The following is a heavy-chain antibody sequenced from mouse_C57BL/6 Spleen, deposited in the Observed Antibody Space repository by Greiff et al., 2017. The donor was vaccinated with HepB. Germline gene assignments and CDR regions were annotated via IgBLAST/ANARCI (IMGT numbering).Heavy chain of an antibody. J-gene: IGHJ2*01. Sequence: QVTLKESGPGILQPSQTLSLTCSFSGFSLSTFGMGVGWIRQPSGKGLEWLAHIWWDDAKYYNPALKSRRTISKATSKNQVFLKIANVDTADTATYYCARIGDYDYNLYYFDYWGQGTTLTVSS. CDR2: IWWDDAK. D-gene: IGHD2-4*01. CDR1: GFSLSTFGMG. CDR3: ARIGDYDYNLYYFDY. V-gene: IGHV8-8*01.